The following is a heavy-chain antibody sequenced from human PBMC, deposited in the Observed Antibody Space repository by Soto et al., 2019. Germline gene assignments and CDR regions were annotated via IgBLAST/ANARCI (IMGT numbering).Heavy chain of an antibody. CDR3: AKDRGSGWYFDY. Sequence: ESGGGVVQPGRSLRLSCAASGFTFSSYGMHWVRQAPGKGLEWVAVISYDGSNKYYADSVKGRFTISRDNSNNTLYLQMNSLRAEDTAVYYCAKDRGSGWYFDYWGQGTLVAVSS. CDR2: ISYDGSNK. V-gene: IGHV3-30*18. D-gene: IGHD6-19*01. J-gene: IGHJ4*02. CDR1: GFTFSSYG.